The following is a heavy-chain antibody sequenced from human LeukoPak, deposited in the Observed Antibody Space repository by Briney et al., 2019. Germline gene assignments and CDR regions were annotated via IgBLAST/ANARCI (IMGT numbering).Heavy chain of an antibody. D-gene: IGHD3-10*01. CDR2: INPSGGST. CDR3: ATSHVAMVRGALLPATYYYGLDV. Sequence: GASVKVSCKASGYTFTSYYMHWVRQAPGQGLEWMGIINPSGGSTSYAQKFQGRVTMTRDTSTSTVYMELSSLRSDDTAVYYCATSHVAMVRGALLPATYYYGLDVWGQGTTVTVSS. V-gene: IGHV1-46*01. CDR1: GYTFTSYY. J-gene: IGHJ6*02.